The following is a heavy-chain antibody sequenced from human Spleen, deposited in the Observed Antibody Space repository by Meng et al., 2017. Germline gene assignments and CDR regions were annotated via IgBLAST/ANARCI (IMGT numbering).Heavy chain of an antibody. CDR1: GFSLSGFW. CDR3: VRDFGGLSDS. D-gene: IGHD3-16*01. CDR2: MNEDGNTI. V-gene: IGHV3-74*01. Sequence: EVPVVESRGGLVQPGGSLRLSCAASGFSLSGFWMHWVRQVPGQGLVWVSRMNEDGNTINYAGAVRGRFTISRDSARNTLYLQMNSLRAEDTAVYYCVRDFGGLSDSWGQGTLVTVSS. J-gene: IGHJ4*02.